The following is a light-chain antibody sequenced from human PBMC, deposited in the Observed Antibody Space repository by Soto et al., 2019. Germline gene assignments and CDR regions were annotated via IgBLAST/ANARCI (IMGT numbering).Light chain of an antibody. V-gene: IGLV2-14*01. CDR1: RDDIGAYDY. CDR2: EVT. CDR3: NSYTNSSAVV. J-gene: IGLJ2*01. Sequence: QSVLTQPASVSGSPGQSITISCAGTRDDIGAYDYVSWYQQHPGNAPKLLVYEVTNRPSGVSDRVSGSKSGNTASLTISGLQAEDEADYYCNSYTNSSAVVFGGGTKVTVL.